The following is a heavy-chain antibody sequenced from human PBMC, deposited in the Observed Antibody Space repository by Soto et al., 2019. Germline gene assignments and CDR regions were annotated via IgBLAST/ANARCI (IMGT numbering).Heavy chain of an antibody. D-gene: IGHD1-1*01. V-gene: IGHV3-15*07. CDR3: TTDSYITTVIVRFDY. Sequence: GGSLILSCAASGFTFSNAWINWVRQVPGKGLEWVGRIKSKNDGGTTDFAAPVKGRFAISRDDSENMVYLRMNSLKTEDTAVYYCTTDSYITTVIVRFDYRGHGTLVTVPQ. CDR2: IKSKNDGGTT. J-gene: IGHJ4*01. CDR1: GFTFSNAW.